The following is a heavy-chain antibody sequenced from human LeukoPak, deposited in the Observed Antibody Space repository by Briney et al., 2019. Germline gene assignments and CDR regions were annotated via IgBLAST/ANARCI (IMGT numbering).Heavy chain of an antibody. CDR2: ISGSGDST. CDR1: GFIFRHYA. J-gene: IGHJ4*02. V-gene: IGHV3-23*01. D-gene: IGHD3-16*01. Sequence: GGSLRLSCSASGFIFRHYAVNWVRQSPWKGLEWVSGISGSGDSTYYADSVKGRFTVSRDNSKNTLYLQMNSLTAADTAVYFCAKALGDWPTTLDYWGRGTLVTVSS. CDR3: AKALGDWPTTLDY.